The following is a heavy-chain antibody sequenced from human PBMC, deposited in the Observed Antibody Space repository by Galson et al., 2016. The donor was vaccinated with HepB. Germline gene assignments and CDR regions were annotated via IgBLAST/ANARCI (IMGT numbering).Heavy chain of an antibody. D-gene: IGHD1-1*01. Sequence: QSGAEVKQPGASVKVSCQTSGYSFTTYGLSWVRQAPGQGFEWMGWVSTNNGDTNLAQNLRGRFILTTDTSTSTSYMELRSLRSDDTAVYYCARDWREVHPTEDVFDFWGQGTTVIVSS. CDR2: VSTNNGDT. CDR3: ARDWREVHPTEDVFDF. J-gene: IGHJ3*01. V-gene: IGHV1-18*01. CDR1: GYSFTTYG.